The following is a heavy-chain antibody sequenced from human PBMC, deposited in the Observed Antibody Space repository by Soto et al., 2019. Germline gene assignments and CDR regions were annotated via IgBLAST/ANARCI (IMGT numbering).Heavy chain of an antibody. J-gene: IGHJ4*02. V-gene: IGHV1-8*01. CDR1: GYTFSSYD. D-gene: IGHD2-8*01. CDR2: RNPNSANT. Sequence: ASVKVSCKASGYTFSSYDINWVRQATGQRLEWMGWRNPNSANTGYAQKFQGRVTMTRNTSISTAYMELSSLRSEDTAVYYCARGAMYAAPPDYWGQGTLVTVSS. CDR3: ARGAMYAAPPDY.